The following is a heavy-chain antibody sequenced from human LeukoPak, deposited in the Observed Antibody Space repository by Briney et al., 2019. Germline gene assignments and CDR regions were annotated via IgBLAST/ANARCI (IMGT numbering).Heavy chain of an antibody. D-gene: IGHD6-6*01. J-gene: IGHJ4*02. CDR2: ITIGGGRT. Sequence: GGSLRLSCEASGFTFSSYAMAWVRQAPGKGLEWVSSITIGGGRTYYADSVKGRFTISRDNSKNTLSLQMSSLRAEDTAVYYCASWFYSSSSTDYWGQGTLVTVSS. CDR1: GFTFSSYA. CDR3: ASWFYSSSSTDY. V-gene: IGHV3-23*01.